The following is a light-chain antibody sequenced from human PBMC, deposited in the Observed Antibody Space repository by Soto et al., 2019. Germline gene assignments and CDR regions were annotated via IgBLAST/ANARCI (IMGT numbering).Light chain of an antibody. J-gene: IGKJ2*01. Sequence: DIQLTQSPSFLSASVGDRVTITCRASQGISSYLAWYQQKPGTAPKLLIYAASTLQSGVPSRFSGSGSGTEFTLTISSLQPEDFATYYCQQLNSYQYTFGQGTKLEIK. CDR2: AAS. CDR3: QQLNSYQYT. V-gene: IGKV1-9*01. CDR1: QGISSY.